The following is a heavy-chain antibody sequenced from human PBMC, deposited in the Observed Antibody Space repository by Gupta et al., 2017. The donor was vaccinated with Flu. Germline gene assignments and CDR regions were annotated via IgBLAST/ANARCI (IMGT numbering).Heavy chain of an antibody. V-gene: IGHV1-46*01. Sequence: QEQLVQSGAEVKKPGAAVQISCKASGYDSTIYFTHWLRRAPGQGLGWFGVGDPTGRDTKHAPLCQGRINLTFDTSTGTVYPDLFSPQSEDTAVYSCAGGGWLVSHGWFGMDVWGQGTTVTVSS. J-gene: IGHJ6*02. CDR2: GDPTGRDT. CDR3: AGGGWLVSHGWFGMDV. CDR1: GYDSTIYF. D-gene: IGHD6-19*01.